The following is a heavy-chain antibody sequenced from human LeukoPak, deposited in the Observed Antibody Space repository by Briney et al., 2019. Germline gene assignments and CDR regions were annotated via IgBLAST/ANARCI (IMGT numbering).Heavy chain of an antibody. Sequence: SETLSLTCSGSGVSISNSKYYWGWIRQPPGKGLEWIGSIYYSGRAFYNPSLKSRGTISADTSKNQFSLRLRSATAADMAVYYCARQVKTYYDLWSGPGYFDSWGQGTLVTVSS. J-gene: IGHJ4*02. CDR2: IYYSGRA. D-gene: IGHD3-3*01. CDR1: GVSISNSKYY. CDR3: ARQVKTYYDLWSGPGYFDS. V-gene: IGHV4-39*01.